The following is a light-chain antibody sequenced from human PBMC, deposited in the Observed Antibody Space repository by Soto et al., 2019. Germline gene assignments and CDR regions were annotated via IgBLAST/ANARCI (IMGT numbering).Light chain of an antibody. Sequence: DIQMTQSPSSLSASVGDRVTITCRASQGISNYLAWYQQKPGKVPKLLIYAASTLQSGVPSRFSGSGSGTDFTLTISSLHPEDVATYYCQTYNSAPRTFGQGTKVEIK. V-gene: IGKV1-27*01. CDR1: QGISNY. CDR3: QTYNSAPRT. J-gene: IGKJ1*01. CDR2: AAS.